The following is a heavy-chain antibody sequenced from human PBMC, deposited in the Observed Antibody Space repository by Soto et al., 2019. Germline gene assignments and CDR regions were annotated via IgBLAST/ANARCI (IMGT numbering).Heavy chain of an antibody. J-gene: IGHJ4*02. V-gene: IGHV3-23*01. Sequence: GGSLRLSCAASGFTLSSYPMSWVRQAPGKGLQWVASVSVDAGTTYYADSVKGRFTISRDNSKNTLHLQMDSVRADDTAVYYCAKDGIRGIHIDNWGQGNPVTVSS. CDR1: GFTLSSYP. CDR2: VSVDAGTT. CDR3: AKDGIRGIHIDN.